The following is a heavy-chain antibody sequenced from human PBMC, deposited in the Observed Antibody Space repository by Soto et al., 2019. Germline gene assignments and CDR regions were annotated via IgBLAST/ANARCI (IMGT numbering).Heavy chain of an antibody. CDR1: GYTFTSYD. Sequence: ASVKVSCKASGYTFTSYDINWVRQATGQGLEWMGWMNPNSGNTGYAQKFQGRVTMTRNTSISTAYMELSSLRSEDTAVYYCARGLIDFWSGYDYYYYYMDVWGKGTTVTVSS. J-gene: IGHJ6*03. CDR3: ARGLIDFWSGYDYYYYYMDV. CDR2: MNPNSGNT. D-gene: IGHD3-3*01. V-gene: IGHV1-8*01.